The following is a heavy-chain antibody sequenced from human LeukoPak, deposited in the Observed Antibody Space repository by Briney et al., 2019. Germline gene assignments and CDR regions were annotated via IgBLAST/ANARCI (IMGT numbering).Heavy chain of an antibody. J-gene: IGHJ4*02. CDR2: ISSSSSYI. Sequence: GALRLSCAASGFTFSSYSMNWVRQAPGKGLEWVSSISSSSSYIYYADSVKGRFTISRDNAKNSLYLQMNSLGAEDTAVYYCASPREYQLLYFGYWGQGTLVTVSS. CDR3: ASPREYQLLYFGY. CDR1: GFTFSSYS. V-gene: IGHV3-21*01. D-gene: IGHD2-2*01.